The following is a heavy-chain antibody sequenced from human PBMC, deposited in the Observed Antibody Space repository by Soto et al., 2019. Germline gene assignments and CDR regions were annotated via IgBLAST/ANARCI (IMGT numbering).Heavy chain of an antibody. J-gene: IGHJ4*02. D-gene: IGHD4-17*01. CDR2: ISYDGSNK. CDR1: GFTFSSYA. CDR3: ARAKTDYGDYICLDY. Sequence: GGSLRLSCAASGFTFSSYAMHWVRQAPGKGLEWVAVISYDGSNKYYADSVKGRFTISRDNSKNTLYLQMNSLRAEDTAVYYCARAKTDYGDYICLDYWGQGTLVTVSS. V-gene: IGHV3-30-3*01.